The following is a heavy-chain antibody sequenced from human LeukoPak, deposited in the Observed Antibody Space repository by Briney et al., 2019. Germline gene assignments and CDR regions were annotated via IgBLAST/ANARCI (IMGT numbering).Heavy chain of an antibody. CDR1: GGSLSGYY. J-gene: IGHJ4*02. CDR3: AWAGGSSSQVDY. CDR2: INHSGST. V-gene: IGHV4-34*01. Sequence: SETLSLTCAVYGGSLSGYYWSWIRQPPGKGLEWIGEINHSGSTNYNPSLKSRVTISVDTSKNQFSLKLSSVTAADTAVYYCAWAGGSSSQVDYWGQGTLVTVSS. D-gene: IGHD6-13*01.